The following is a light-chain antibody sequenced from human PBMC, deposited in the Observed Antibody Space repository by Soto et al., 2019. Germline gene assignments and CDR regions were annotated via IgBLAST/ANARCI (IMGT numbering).Light chain of an antibody. V-gene: IGLV2-8*01. Sequence: QSALTQPPSASGSPGQSVTISCTGTSSDVGGYNYVSWYQQHSGEAPKLMLYEVSKRPSGVPDRFSGSKSGNTASLTVSGLQAEDEADYYCSSYAGSNNLRVFGGGTKLTVL. J-gene: IGLJ3*02. CDR2: EVS. CDR1: SSDVGGYNY. CDR3: SSYAGSNNLRV.